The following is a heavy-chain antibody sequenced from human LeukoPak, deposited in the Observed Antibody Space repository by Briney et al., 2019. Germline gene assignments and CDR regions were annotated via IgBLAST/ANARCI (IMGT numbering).Heavy chain of an antibody. D-gene: IGHD2-2*01. Sequence: SETLSLTCTVSGVSISSYYWSWIRQPPGKGLEWIGYIYYSGSTNYNPSLKSRVTISVDTSKNQFSLKLSSVTAADTAVYYCARHRSYDYFDYWGQGTLVTVSS. V-gene: IGHV4-59*08. CDR1: GVSISSYY. CDR2: IYYSGST. J-gene: IGHJ4*02. CDR3: ARHRSYDYFDY.